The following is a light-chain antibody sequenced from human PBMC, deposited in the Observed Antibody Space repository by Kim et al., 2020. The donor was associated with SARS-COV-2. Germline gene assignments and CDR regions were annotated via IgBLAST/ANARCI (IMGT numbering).Light chain of an antibody. CDR2: AAS. CDR3: QQSYSTPWT. J-gene: IGKJ1*01. CDR1: QSISSY. Sequence: DIQMTQSPSSLSASVGDRVTITCRASQSISSYLNWYQQKPGKAPKLLIYAASSLQSGVPSRFSGSGSGTVFTLTISSLQPEDFATYYFQQSYSTPWTFGQGTKVDIK. V-gene: IGKV1-39*01.